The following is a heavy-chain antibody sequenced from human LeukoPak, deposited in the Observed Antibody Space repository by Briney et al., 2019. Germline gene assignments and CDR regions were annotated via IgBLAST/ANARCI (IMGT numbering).Heavy chain of an antibody. CDR1: GGSFSGYY. D-gene: IGHD3-10*01. CDR2: FTHLETT. V-gene: IGHV4-34*01. CDR3: ARGNRRLGYYGSGSRLPYDS. J-gene: IGHJ5*02. Sequence: PSESLSLTCDVYGGSFSGYYWTWIRQPPGKGLEWLGEFTHLETTNYNPSLKSRVTVSVDTSRNQFSLTLTSVTATDTAVYFCARGNRRLGYYGSGSRLPYDSWGQGTLVTVSS.